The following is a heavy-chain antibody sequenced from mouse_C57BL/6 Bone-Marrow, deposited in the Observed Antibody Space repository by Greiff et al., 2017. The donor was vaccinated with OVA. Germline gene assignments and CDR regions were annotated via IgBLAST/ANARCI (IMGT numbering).Heavy chain of an antibody. CDR3: AFYSNYGFYYFDY. CDR2: INPNNGGT. V-gene: IGHV1-26*01. Sequence: EVQLQQSGPELVKPGASVKISCKASGYTFTDYYMNWVKQSHGKSLEWIGDINPNNGGTSYNQKFKGKATLTVDKSSSTAYMELRSLTSEDSEVYYCAFYSNYGFYYFDYWGQGTTLTVSS. J-gene: IGHJ2*01. D-gene: IGHD2-5*01. CDR1: GYTFTDYY.